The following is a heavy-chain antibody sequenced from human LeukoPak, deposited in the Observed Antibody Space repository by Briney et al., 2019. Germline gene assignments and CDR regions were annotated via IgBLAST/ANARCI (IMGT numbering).Heavy chain of an antibody. CDR3: ARDRSYYSDTGADY. V-gene: IGHV4-61*02. CDR1: GASINRGTHY. CDR2: VYATGNT. D-gene: IGHD3-22*01. J-gene: IGHJ4*02. Sequence: SETLSLTCSVSGASINRGTHYWSWVRQPAGKGLEWIGRVYATGNTNYNPSLWSRLSISLDTSRNQFSLRLSSVTAAYTAIYYCARDRSYYSDTGADYWGQGIMVIVSS.